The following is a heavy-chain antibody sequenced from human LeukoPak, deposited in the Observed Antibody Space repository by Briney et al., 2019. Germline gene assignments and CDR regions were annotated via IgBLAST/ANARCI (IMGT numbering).Heavy chain of an antibody. CDR2: IGGDGGSA. J-gene: IGHJ4*02. V-gene: IGHV3-43*02. CDR3: AKERSDYYDSSGYEDYFDY. Sequence: GGSLRPSCAASGFTFSDYYTSSVSQAPGKGLVWVSLIGGDGGSAYYADSVRGRFTISRDNSKNSLYLQMNSLRTEDTALYYCAKERSDYYDSSGYEDYFDYWGQGTLVTVSS. CDR1: GFTFSDYY. D-gene: IGHD3-22*01.